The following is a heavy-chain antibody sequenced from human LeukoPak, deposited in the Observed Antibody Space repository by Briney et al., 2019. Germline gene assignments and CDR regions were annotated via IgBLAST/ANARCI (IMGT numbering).Heavy chain of an antibody. Sequence: ASVKVSCKASGYTFTGYYMHWVRQAPGQGPEWMGWINPNSGGTNYAQKFQGRVTMTRDTSISTAYMELSRLRSDDTAVYYCARGVGGGWFGELANDYWGQGTLVTVSS. D-gene: IGHD3-10*01. CDR3: ARGVGGGWFGELANDY. V-gene: IGHV1-2*02. CDR1: GYTFTGYY. CDR2: INPNSGGT. J-gene: IGHJ4*02.